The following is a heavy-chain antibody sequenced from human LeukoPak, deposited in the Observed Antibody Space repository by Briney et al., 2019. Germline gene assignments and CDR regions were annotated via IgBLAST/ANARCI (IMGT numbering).Heavy chain of an antibody. D-gene: IGHD3-9*01. CDR3: ARQRDILTGYPIAFDI. V-gene: IGHV5-51*01. CDR1: GYSFTSYW. CDR2: IYPGDSDT. Sequence: GESLKISCKGSGYSFTSYWIGWVRQVPGKGLEWMGIIYPGDSDTRYSPSFQGQVTISADKSISTAYLQWSSLKASDTAMYYCARQRDILTGYPIAFDIWGQGTMVTVSS. J-gene: IGHJ3*02.